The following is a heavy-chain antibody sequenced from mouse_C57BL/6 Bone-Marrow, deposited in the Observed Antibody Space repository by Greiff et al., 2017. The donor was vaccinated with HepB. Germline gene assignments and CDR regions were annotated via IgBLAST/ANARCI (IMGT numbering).Heavy chain of an antibody. CDR1: GFTFSDYY. V-gene: IGHV5-12*01. CDR2: ISNGGGST. J-gene: IGHJ4*01. CDR3: ARRPLGGRDYYAMDY. D-gene: IGHD1-1*02. Sequence: EVQLVESGGGLVQPGGSLKLSCAASGFTFSDYYMYWVRQTPEKRLEWVAYISNGGGSTYYPDTVKGRFTISRDNAKNTLYLQMSRLKSEDTAMYYCARRPLGGRDYYAMDYWGQGTSVTVSS.